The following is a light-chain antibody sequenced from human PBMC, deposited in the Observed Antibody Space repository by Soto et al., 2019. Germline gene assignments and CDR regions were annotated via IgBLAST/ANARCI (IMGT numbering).Light chain of an antibody. CDR3: QQYAGSPRT. CDR1: QSVSSN. Sequence: ERVRTQSPATLSVSPGERATLSCRASQSVSSNLAWYQQKPGQAPRLLIYGASRRATGIPDRFTGSGSGTDFTLTINRVEPEDFAVYFCQQYAGSPRTFGQGTKVDI. CDR2: GAS. V-gene: IGKV3-20*01. J-gene: IGKJ1*01.